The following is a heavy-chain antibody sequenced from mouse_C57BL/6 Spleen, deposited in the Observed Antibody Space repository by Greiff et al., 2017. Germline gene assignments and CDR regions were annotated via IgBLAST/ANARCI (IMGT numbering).Heavy chain of an antibody. CDR1: GYAFSSSW. CDR2: IYPGDGDT. CDR3: ARWAGTFGY. V-gene: IGHV1-82*01. Sequence: VKLMESGPELVKPGASVKISCKASGYAFSSSWMNWVKQRPGKGLEWIGRIYPGDGDTNNNGKFKGKATLTADKSSSTAYMQLSSLTSEDSAVYFCARWAGTFGYWGQSTTLTVSS. J-gene: IGHJ2*01. D-gene: IGHD1-1*01.